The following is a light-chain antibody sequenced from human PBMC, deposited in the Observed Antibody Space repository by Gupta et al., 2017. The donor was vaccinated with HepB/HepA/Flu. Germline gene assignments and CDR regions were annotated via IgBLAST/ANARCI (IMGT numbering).Light chain of an antibody. CDR2: NDD. V-gene: IGLV1-47*02. CDR1: SSNVGRDN. J-gene: IGLJ1*01. Sequence: QPVLTQPPSASGTPGQRFDISCSGSSSNVGRDNVYWYRQLPGTAPKLLIYNDDRRPSGIPDRFSGSKSGTSASLAISGLRSEDEADYYCAAWDNSLSAYVFGTGTWVTVL. CDR3: AAWDNSLSAYV.